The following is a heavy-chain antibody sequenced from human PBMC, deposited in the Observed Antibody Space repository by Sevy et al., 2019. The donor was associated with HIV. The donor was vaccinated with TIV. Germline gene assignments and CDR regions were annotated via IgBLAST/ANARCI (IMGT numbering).Heavy chain of an antibody. J-gene: IGHJ6*03. CDR2: IIPIFCTA. V-gene: IGHV1-69*06. D-gene: IGHD2-2*02. CDR1: GGTFSSYA. Sequence: ASVKVSCKASGGTFSSYAISWVRQAPGQGLEWMGGIIPIFCTANYAQKFQGRVTITADKSTSTAYMELSSLRSEDTAVYYCARAYRPATAIPYYYYYYMDVWGKGTTVTVSS. CDR3: ARAYRPATAIPYYYYYYMDV.